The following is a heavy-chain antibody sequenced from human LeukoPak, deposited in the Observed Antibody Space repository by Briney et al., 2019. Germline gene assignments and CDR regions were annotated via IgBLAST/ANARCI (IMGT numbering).Heavy chain of an antibody. CDR1: GGSISSYF. J-gene: IGHJ4*02. V-gene: IGHV4-59*01. CDR3: ARVRGGYSSSNYFDY. Sequence: SETLSLTCTVSGGSISSYFWSWIRQSPGKGLEWVGSMYYSGSTNYNPSLKSRVTISVDTSKNQFSLKLSSVTAADTAVYYCARVRGGYSSSNYFDYWGQGTLVTVSS. CDR2: MYYSGST. D-gene: IGHD6-13*01.